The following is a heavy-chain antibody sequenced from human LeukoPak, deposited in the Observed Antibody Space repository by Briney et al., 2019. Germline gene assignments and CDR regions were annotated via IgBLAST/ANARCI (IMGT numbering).Heavy chain of an antibody. J-gene: IGHJ6*02. D-gene: IGHD3-22*01. CDR1: GYRFTSYW. V-gene: IGHV5-51*01. Sequence: GESLKISCKGSGYRFTSYWIGWVRQMPGKGLEWMGIIYPGDSDTRYSPSFQGQVTISADKSISTAYLQWSSLKASDTAMYYCARLRAYYDSSGYYPDYYYGMDVWGQGTTVTVSS. CDR2: IYPGDSDT. CDR3: ARLRAYYDSSGYYPDYYYGMDV.